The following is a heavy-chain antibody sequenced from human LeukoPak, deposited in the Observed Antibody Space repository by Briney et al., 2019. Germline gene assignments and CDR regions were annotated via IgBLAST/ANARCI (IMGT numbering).Heavy chain of an antibody. D-gene: IGHD1-1*01. CDR3: AIWTSGNY. CDR2: MDPTGSQK. CDR1: GFTFSSYV. Sequence: PGGSLRLSCAASGFTFSSYVLSWVRQAPGKGLEWVANMDPTGSQKRYVDSVRGRFTISKDNPGASLYLDMHSLRAEDTAIYYCAIWTSGNYWGQGTLVTVSS. J-gene: IGHJ4*02. V-gene: IGHV3-7*01.